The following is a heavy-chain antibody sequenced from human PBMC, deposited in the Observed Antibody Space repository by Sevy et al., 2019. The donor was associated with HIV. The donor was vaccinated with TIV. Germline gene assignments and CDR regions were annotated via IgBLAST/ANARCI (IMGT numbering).Heavy chain of an antibody. Sequence: GGSLRLSCAASGFTFSSYAMSWVRQAPGKGLEWVSAISGSGGSTYYADSVKGHFTISRDNSKNTLYLQMNSLRAEDTAVYYCAKHTIFGVVIGNFDYWGQGTLVTVSS. J-gene: IGHJ4*02. D-gene: IGHD3-3*01. V-gene: IGHV3-23*01. CDR1: GFTFSSYA. CDR2: ISGSGGST. CDR3: AKHTIFGVVIGNFDY.